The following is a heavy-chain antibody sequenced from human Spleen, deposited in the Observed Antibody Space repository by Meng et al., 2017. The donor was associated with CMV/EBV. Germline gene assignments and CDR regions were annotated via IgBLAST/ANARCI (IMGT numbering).Heavy chain of an antibody. CDR2: SNPNSGGT. J-gene: IGHJ4*02. Sequence: ASVKVSCKATGYNFTGYYIHWVRQAPGQGLEWMGWSNPNSGGTSYAQKFQGRVTMTRDTSIRTDYMELRRLRSDDTAVYYCARGLMRQLFRGGQIGYWGQGTLVTVSS. D-gene: IGHD6-6*01. CDR1: GYNFTGYY. V-gene: IGHV1-2*02. CDR3: ARGLMRQLFRGGQIGY.